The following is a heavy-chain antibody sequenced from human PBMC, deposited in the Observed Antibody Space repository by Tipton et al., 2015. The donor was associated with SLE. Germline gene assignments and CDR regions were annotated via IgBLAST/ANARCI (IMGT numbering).Heavy chain of an antibody. D-gene: IGHD4-17*01. J-gene: IGHJ3*02. CDR2: IYHSGST. V-gene: IGHV4-34*01. CDR1: GGSFSGYY. CDR3: ARGYGDYVDAFDI. Sequence: TLSLTCAVYGGSFSGYYWSWIRQPPGKGLEWIGSIYHSGSTYYNPSLKSRVTISVDTSKNQFSLKLSSVTAADTAVYYCARGYGDYVDAFDIWGQGTMVTVSS.